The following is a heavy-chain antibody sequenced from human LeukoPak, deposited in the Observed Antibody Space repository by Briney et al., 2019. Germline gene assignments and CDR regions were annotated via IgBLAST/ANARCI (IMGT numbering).Heavy chain of an antibody. CDR2: IWYDGSNK. V-gene: IGHV3-33*01. Sequence: GGSLRLSCAASGFTFSSYGMHWVRQAPGKGLEWVAVIWYDGSNKYYADSVKGRFTISRDNSKNTLYLQMNSLRAEDTAVYYCARDWPDSSGYPRGMDVWGQGTTVTVSS. CDR1: GFTFSSYG. D-gene: IGHD3-22*01. J-gene: IGHJ6*02. CDR3: ARDWPDSSGYPRGMDV.